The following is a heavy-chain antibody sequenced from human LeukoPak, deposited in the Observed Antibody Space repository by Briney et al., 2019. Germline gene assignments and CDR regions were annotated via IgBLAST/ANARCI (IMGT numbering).Heavy chain of an antibody. J-gene: IGHJ4*02. D-gene: IGHD6-19*01. V-gene: IGHV3-23*01. CDR1: GFTFTSYA. CDR3: AKDRGISGWYFDY. Sequence: GGSLRLSCAASGFTFTSYAMGWVRQAPGKGLEWVSAISGSGGSTYYADSVKGRFTISRDNSKDTLYLQMNSLRAEDTAVYYCAKDRGISGWYFDYWGQGTLVTVSS. CDR2: ISGSGGST.